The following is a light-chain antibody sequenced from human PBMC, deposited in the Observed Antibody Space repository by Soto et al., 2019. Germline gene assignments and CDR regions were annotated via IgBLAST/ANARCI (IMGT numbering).Light chain of an antibody. CDR1: QSVTSDY. V-gene: IGKV3-20*01. Sequence: VVTQSPGTLSLSPGERATLSCRASQSVTSDYLAWYQQKPGQSPRLLMSGASRRATGVPDRFSGSGSGTDFTLTISRLELEDFAVYYCQHYGHALWAFGQGTKVDIK. CDR3: QHYGHALWA. CDR2: GAS. J-gene: IGKJ1*01.